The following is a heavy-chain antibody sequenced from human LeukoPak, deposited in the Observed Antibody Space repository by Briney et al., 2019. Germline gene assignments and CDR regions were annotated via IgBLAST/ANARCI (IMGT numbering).Heavy chain of an antibody. Sequence: GGSLRLSCTASGFTFSRYGMHWVRQAPGKGLEWVAVISYDGSNKYYADSVKGRFTISRDNSKNTLYLQMNSLRTEDTAVYYCAKSYDTLIGYFDYWGQGTLVTVSS. CDR3: AKSYDTLIGYFDY. J-gene: IGHJ4*02. V-gene: IGHV3-30*18. D-gene: IGHD3-9*01. CDR2: ISYDGSNK. CDR1: GFTFSRYG.